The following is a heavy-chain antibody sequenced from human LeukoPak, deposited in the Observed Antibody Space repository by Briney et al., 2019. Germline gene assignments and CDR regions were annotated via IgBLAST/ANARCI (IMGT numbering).Heavy chain of an antibody. CDR1: GGSISSGGYY. Sequence: PSETLSLTCTVSGGSISSGGYYWSWIRQPAGKGLEWIGRIYTSGSTNYNPSLKSRVTMSVDTSKNQFSLKLSSVTAADTAVYYCAREIYGSGSSKIDYWGQGTLVTVSS. CDR2: IYTSGST. J-gene: IGHJ4*02. D-gene: IGHD3-10*01. V-gene: IGHV4-61*02. CDR3: AREIYGSGSSKIDY.